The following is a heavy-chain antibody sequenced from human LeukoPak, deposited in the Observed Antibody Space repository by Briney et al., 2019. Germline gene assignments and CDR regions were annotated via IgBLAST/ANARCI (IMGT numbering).Heavy chain of an antibody. CDR2: IYHSGGT. Sequence: PSETQSLTCTVSGYSISSGYYWGWIRQPPGKGLEWIGSIYHSGGTYYNPSLKSRVTISVDTSKNQFSLKLSSVTAADTAVYYCAREPTREVVVVAAQWFDPWGQGTLVTVSS. J-gene: IGHJ5*02. CDR3: AREPTREVVVVAAQWFDP. CDR1: GYSISSGYY. D-gene: IGHD2-15*01. V-gene: IGHV4-38-2*02.